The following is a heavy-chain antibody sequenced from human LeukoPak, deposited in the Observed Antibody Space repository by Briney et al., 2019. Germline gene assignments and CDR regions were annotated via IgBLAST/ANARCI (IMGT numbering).Heavy chain of an antibody. D-gene: IGHD5-12*01. CDR2: IIPIFGTA. CDR1: GGTFSSYA. V-gene: IGHV1-69*13. Sequence: SVKVSCKASGGTFSSYAISWVRQAPGQGLEWMGGIIPIFGTANYAQKFQGRVTITADESTSTAYMELSSLRSEDTAVYYCARGGIVATIFAFDIWGQGIMVTVSS. J-gene: IGHJ3*02. CDR3: ARGGIVATIFAFDI.